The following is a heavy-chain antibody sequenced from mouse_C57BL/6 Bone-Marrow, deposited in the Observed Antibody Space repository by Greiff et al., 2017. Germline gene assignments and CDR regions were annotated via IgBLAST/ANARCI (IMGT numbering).Heavy chain of an antibody. CDR2: ISDGGSYT. CDR3: ARDFHYYGSSYSYFDY. CDR1: GFTFSSYA. J-gene: IGHJ2*01. V-gene: IGHV5-4*01. D-gene: IGHD1-1*01. Sequence: EVKLVESGGGLVKPGGSLKLSCAASGFTFSSYAMSWVRQTPEKRLEWVATISDGGSYTYYPDNVKGRFTISRDNAKNNLYLQMSHLKSEDTAMYYCARDFHYYGSSYSYFDYWGQGTTLTVSS.